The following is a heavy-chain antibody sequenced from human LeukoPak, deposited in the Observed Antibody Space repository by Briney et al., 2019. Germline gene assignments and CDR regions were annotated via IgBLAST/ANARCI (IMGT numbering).Heavy chain of an antibody. J-gene: IGHJ4*02. CDR3: AKRGVVIRVILVGFHKEAYYFDS. CDR1: GITLSNYG. Sequence: QPGGSLRLSCAASGITLSNYGMSWVRQAPGKGLEWVAGISGSGGRTNYADAVKGRFTISSDNAKNTLFLQMNSLRVEDTAVYFCAKRGVVIRVILVGFHKEAYYFDSWGQGALVTVSS. CDR2: ISGSGGRT. V-gene: IGHV3-23*01. D-gene: IGHD3-22*01.